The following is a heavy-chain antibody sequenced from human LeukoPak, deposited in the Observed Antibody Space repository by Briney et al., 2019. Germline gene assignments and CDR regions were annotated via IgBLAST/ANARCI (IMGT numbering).Heavy chain of an antibody. Sequence: GGSLRLSCAASGFTFSSYGMHWVRQAPGKGREWVAFIRYDGSNKYYADSVKGRFTISRDNSKNTLYLQMGSLRAEDMAVYYCARHGHYDFWSGYSLDYWGQGTLVTVSS. CDR2: IRYDGSNK. V-gene: IGHV3-30*02. J-gene: IGHJ4*02. CDR1: GFTFSSYG. CDR3: ARHGHYDFWSGYSLDY. D-gene: IGHD3-3*01.